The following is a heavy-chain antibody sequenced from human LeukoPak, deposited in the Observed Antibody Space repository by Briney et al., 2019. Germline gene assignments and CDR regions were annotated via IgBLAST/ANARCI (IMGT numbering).Heavy chain of an antibody. CDR3: ARFQHCGGDCYPLDY. CDR1: GFTLSTYW. Sequence: GGSLRLSCAASGFTLSTYWMSWVRQAPGKGLEWVANIKQDGSEKYYVDSVKGRFTISRDNAKSSLYLQMNGLRAEDTAMYFCARFQHCGGDCYPLDYWGQGTLVTVSS. V-gene: IGHV3-7*01. J-gene: IGHJ4*02. CDR2: IKQDGSEK. D-gene: IGHD2-21*02.